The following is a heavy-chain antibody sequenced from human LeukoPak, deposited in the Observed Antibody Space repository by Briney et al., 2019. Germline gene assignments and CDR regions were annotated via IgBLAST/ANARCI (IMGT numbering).Heavy chain of an antibody. D-gene: IGHD3-10*01. Sequence: SETLSLTCTVSGGSISSYYWSWIRQPPGKGLEWIGYIYYSGSTNYNPSLKSRVTISVDTSKNQFSLKLSSVTAADTAVYYCARAPRLWFGELPQFDYWGQGTLVTVSS. CDR2: IYYSGST. CDR3: ARAPRLWFGELPQFDY. CDR1: GGSISSYY. V-gene: IGHV4-59*01. J-gene: IGHJ4*02.